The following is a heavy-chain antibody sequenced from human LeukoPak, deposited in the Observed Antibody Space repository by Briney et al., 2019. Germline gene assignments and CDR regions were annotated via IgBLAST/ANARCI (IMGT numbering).Heavy chain of an antibody. D-gene: IGHD3-16*01. J-gene: IGHJ3*02. CDR3: ARGGRNDAFDI. Sequence: SQTLSLTCAISGYTVSSNSADWNWIRQSPSRGLEWVGRTYYRSKWYNDYAVCVFSLLTTNPDNSKNQYSIQLNAVTPEDTAAYYCARGGRNDAFDIWGQGTMVTVSS. CDR1: GYTVSSNSAD. V-gene: IGHV6-1*01. CDR2: TYYRSKWYN.